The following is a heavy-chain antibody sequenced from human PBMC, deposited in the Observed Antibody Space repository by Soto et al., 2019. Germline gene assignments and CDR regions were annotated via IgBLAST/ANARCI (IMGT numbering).Heavy chain of an antibody. D-gene: IGHD6-6*01. Sequence: GGSLRLSCAASGFTVSSNYMSWVRQAPGKRLEWVSVIYSGGSTYYADSVKGRFTISRDNSKNTLYLQMNSLRAEDTAVYYCARQSYSSSYYFDYWGQGTLVTVSS. J-gene: IGHJ4*02. CDR2: IYSGGST. CDR1: GFTVSSNY. CDR3: ARQSYSSSYYFDY. V-gene: IGHV3-66*04.